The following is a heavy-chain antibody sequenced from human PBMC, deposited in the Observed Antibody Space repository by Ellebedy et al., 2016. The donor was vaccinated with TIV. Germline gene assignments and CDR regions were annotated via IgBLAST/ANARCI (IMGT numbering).Heavy chain of an antibody. V-gene: IGHV3-23*01. CDR1: VFTFSRYA. J-gene: IGHJ4*02. CDR3: AKGTGVRYFDWFVFDY. D-gene: IGHD3-9*01. CDR2: MSGSGGST. Sequence: GESLKISXAASVFTFSRYAMSCVRQAPGKGLEWVSAMSGSGGSTYYADSVKGRFTISRDNSKNTLYLQMNSLRAEDTAVYYCAKGTGVRYFDWFVFDYWGQGTLVTVSS.